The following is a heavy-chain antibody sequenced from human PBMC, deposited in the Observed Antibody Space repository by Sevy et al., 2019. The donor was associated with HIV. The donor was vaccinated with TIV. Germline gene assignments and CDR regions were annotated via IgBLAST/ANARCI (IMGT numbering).Heavy chain of an antibody. Sequence: GGSLRLSCAASGFTFFSHVMSWVRQAPGKGLEWVSGLSGSGGTTYYADSVKGRFSISRENSKNKLYLQMSSLRIEDTAVYYCATGTTDSSISWVFDVWGQGTMVTVSS. CDR3: ATGTTDSSISWVFDV. CDR1: GFTFFSHV. D-gene: IGHD6-13*01. CDR2: LSGSGGTT. J-gene: IGHJ3*01. V-gene: IGHV3-23*01.